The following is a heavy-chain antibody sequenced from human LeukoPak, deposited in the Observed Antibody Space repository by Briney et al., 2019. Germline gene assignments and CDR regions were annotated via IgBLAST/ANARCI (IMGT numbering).Heavy chain of an antibody. V-gene: IGHV1-18*01. D-gene: IGHD1-26*01. Sequence: ASVKVSCKASGYTFTSYGISWVRQAPGQGLEGMGWISAYNGNTNYAQKLQGRVTTTTDTSTSTAYMELRSLRSDDTAVYYCAGDVVGATVIDYWGQGTLVTVSS. CDR3: AGDVVGATVIDY. J-gene: IGHJ4*02. CDR1: GYTFTSYG. CDR2: ISAYNGNT.